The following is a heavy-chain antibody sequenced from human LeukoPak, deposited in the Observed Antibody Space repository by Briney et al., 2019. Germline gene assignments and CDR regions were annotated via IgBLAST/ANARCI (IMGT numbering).Heavy chain of an antibody. V-gene: IGHV1-69*13. J-gene: IGHJ4*02. CDR1: VYTFTIYD. D-gene: IGHD2-2*01. Sequence: SVTVSRKASVYTFTIYDISWVRQPPGQGLGRMGVIIPNFGTANYAQKFQGRVTITADESTRTAYVELSSLRSEGTAVYYCARDFCSPSWNFGYWGEGTLVTVSS. CDR3: ARDFCSPSWNFGY. CDR2: IIPNFGTA.